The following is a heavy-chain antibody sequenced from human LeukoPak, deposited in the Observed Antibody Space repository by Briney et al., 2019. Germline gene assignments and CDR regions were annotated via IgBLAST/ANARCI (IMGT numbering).Heavy chain of an antibody. CDR2: IYHSGST. CDR3: ARASITMVRGVINPMMTLCGAIDY. Sequence: TSETLSLTCTVSGDSISNYYWTWIRQPPGKGLEWIGSIYHSGSTYYNPSLKSRVTISVDTSKNQFSLKLSSVTAADTAVYYCARASITMVRGVINPMMTLCGAIDYWGQGTLVTVSS. J-gene: IGHJ4*02. CDR1: GDSISNYY. V-gene: IGHV4-38-2*02. D-gene: IGHD3-10*01.